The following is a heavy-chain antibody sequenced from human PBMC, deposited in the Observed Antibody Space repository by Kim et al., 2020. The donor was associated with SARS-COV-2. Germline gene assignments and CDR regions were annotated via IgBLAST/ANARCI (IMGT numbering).Heavy chain of an antibody. CDR3: ARDKGGSSWTLFDY. CDR2: IYHSGST. D-gene: IGHD6-13*01. J-gene: IGHJ4*02. CDR1: GGSIIDYY. Sequence: SETLSLTCTVSGGSIIDYYWNWIRQPPGKGLEWIGHIYHSGSTIYNPSLKSRVTISVDTSKNQFSLRVNSVTAADTAVYYCARDKGGSSWTLFDYWGRGT. V-gene: IGHV4-59*01.